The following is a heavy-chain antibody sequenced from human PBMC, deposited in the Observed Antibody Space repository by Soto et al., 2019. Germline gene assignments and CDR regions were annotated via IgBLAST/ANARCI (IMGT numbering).Heavy chain of an antibody. CDR1: GFTFSDYA. V-gene: IGHV3-23*01. J-gene: IGHJ3*01. D-gene: IGHD3-22*01. Sequence: GGSLRLSCAASGFTFSDYAMTWVRQAPGKGLEWVASISDSSSTTYYADSVKGRFTISRDNSKNTLYPQMDTLRAEDTAVYYCARHQIAMIVLKIYFDLWGQGTMVTVSS. CDR3: ARHQIAMIVLKIYFDL. CDR2: ISDSSSTT.